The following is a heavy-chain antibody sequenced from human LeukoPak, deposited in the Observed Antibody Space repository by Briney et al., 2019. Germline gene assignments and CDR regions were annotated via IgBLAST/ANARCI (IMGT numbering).Heavy chain of an antibody. Sequence: ASVKVSCKASGYTFTGYYMHWVRRAPGQGLEWMGWINPNSGGTNYAQKFQGRVTMTRDTSISTAYMELSRLRSDDTAVYYCARTAMVTRWFDPWGQGTLVTVSS. V-gene: IGHV1-2*02. CDR3: ARTAMVTRWFDP. CDR1: GYTFTGYY. J-gene: IGHJ5*02. D-gene: IGHD5-18*01. CDR2: INPNSGGT.